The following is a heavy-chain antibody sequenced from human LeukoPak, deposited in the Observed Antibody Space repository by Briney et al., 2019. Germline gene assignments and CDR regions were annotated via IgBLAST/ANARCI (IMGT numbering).Heavy chain of an antibody. CDR1: GGSISSYY. D-gene: IGHD5-12*01. CDR2: IYYSGST. Sequence: PSETLSLTCTVSGGSISSYYWSWIRQPPGKGLEWLGYIYYSGSTNYNPSLKSRVTISVDTSKNQFSLKLSSVTAADTAVYYCARGFRGGYVSPFDYWGQGTLVTVSS. J-gene: IGHJ4*02. V-gene: IGHV4-59*01. CDR3: ARGFRGGYVSPFDY.